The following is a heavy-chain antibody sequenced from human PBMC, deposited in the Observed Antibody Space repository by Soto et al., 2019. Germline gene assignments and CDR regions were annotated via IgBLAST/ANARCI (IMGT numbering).Heavy chain of an antibody. V-gene: IGHV4-61*01. CDR3: ARGKDKAPSNYDFWSVVFDY. D-gene: IGHD3-3*01. Sequence: SETLSLTCTVSGGSISSSSYYWSWIRQPPGKGLEWIGYIYYSGSTNYDPSLKSRVTISVDTSKDQFSLKLSSVTAADTAVYYCARGKDKAPSNYDFWSVVFDYWGQGTLVTVSS. CDR2: IYYSGST. CDR1: GGSISSSSYY. J-gene: IGHJ4*02.